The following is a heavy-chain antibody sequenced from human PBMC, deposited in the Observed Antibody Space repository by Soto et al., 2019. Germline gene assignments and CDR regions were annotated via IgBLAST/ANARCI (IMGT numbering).Heavy chain of an antibody. Sequence: QVQLQESGPGLVKPSQTLSLTCTVSGGSISSGDYYWSWIRQPPGKGLEWIGYIYYSGSTYYNPSLKSRVTISVDTSKTPSSLKLSSVTAADTAVYYCARDRRGNYGDYVIDPWGQGTLVTVSS. V-gene: IGHV4-30-4*01. CDR1: GGSISSGDYY. CDR3: ARDRRGNYGDYVIDP. CDR2: IYYSGST. J-gene: IGHJ5*02. D-gene: IGHD4-17*01.